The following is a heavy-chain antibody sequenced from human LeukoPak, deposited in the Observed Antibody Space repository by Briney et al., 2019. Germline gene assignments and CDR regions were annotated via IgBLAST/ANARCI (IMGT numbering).Heavy chain of an antibody. V-gene: IGHV3-7*01. J-gene: IGHJ4*02. CDR1: GFTFSSYW. CDR2: IKQDGSAE. D-gene: IGHD2-2*01. CDR3: AREGRYCTTPSCQTDY. Sequence: GGSLRLSCAASGFTFSSYWMSWVRQAPGQGLEWVANIKQDGSAEYYVDSVKGRFTLSRDNAKNSLYLQMNSLRAEDTAVYYCAREGRYCTTPSCQTDYWGQGTLVTVSS.